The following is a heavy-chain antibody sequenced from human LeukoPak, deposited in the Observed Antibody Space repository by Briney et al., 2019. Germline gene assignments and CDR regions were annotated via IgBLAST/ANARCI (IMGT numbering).Heavy chain of an antibody. J-gene: IGHJ4*02. CDR1: GGSISSSSYY. CDR2: IYYSGST. CDR3: ARGLRAVGEYCTNGVCYANDY. V-gene: IGHV4-39*07. Sequence: SSETLSLTCTVSGGSISSSSYYWGWIRQPPGRGLEWIGSIYYSGSTYYNPALKSRVTISVDTSKNQFSLKLSSVTAADTAVYYCARGLRAVGEYCTNGVCYANDYWGQGTLVTVSS. D-gene: IGHD2-8*01.